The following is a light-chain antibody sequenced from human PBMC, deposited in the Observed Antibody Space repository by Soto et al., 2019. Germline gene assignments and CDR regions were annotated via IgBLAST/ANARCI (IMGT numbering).Light chain of an antibody. CDR2: DAS. CDR1: QSVSSY. J-gene: IGKJ4*01. CDR3: QQYNNWPLT. Sequence: EIGLTLSPATLSLSPGERATLSCRASQSVSSYLAWYQQKPGQAPKLLIYDASNRATGIPARFSGSGSGTEFTLTISSLQSEDFAVYYCQQYNNWPLTFGGGTKVDIK. V-gene: IGKV3-11*01.